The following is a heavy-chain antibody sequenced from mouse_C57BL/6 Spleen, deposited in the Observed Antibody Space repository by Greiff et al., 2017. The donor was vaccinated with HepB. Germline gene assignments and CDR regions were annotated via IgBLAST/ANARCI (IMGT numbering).Heavy chain of an antibody. J-gene: IGHJ2*01. CDR3: ARDDSDAGDYFDY. V-gene: IGHV1-82*01. D-gene: IGHD2-4*01. CDR1: GYAFSSSW. CDR2: IYPGDGDT. Sequence: VQLQQSGPELVKPGASVKISCKASGYAFSSSWMNWVKQRPGKGLEWIGRIYPGDGDTNYNRKFKGKATLTADKSSSTAYMQLSSLTSEDSAVYFCARDDSDAGDYFDYWGQGTTLTVSS.